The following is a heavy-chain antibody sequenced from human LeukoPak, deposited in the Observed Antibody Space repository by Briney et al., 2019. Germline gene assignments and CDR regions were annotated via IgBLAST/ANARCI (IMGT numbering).Heavy chain of an antibody. CDR1: GYTFTSYG. D-gene: IGHD6-19*01. CDR3: ARDSRQWLDGGFDY. Sequence: ASVKVSCKASGYTFTSYGISWVRQAPGQGLEWMGWISAYNGNTNYAQKLQGRVTMTTDTSTSTAYMELRSLRSGDTAVYYCARDSRQWLDGGFDYWGQGTLVTVSS. J-gene: IGHJ4*02. V-gene: IGHV1-18*01. CDR2: ISAYNGNT.